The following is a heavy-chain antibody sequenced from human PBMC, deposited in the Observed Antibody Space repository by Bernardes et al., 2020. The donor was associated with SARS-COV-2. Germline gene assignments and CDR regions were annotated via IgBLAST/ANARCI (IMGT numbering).Heavy chain of an antibody. Sequence: ASVKVSCKASGYTFTSYGISWVRQAPGQGLEWMGWISAYNGNTNYAQKLQGRVTMTTDTSTSTAYMELRSLRSDDTAVYYCARDPMFTFGGVIGSLWYYYGMDVWGQGTTVTVSS. D-gene: IGHD3-16*02. J-gene: IGHJ6*02. CDR1: GYTFTSYG. CDR3: ARDPMFTFGGVIGSLWYYYGMDV. V-gene: IGHV1-18*04. CDR2: ISAYNGNT.